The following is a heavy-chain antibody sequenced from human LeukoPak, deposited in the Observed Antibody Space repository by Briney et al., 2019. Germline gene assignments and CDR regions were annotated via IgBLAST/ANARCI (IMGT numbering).Heavy chain of an antibody. Sequence: GGSLRLSCAASGFTFSSYAMSWVRQAPGKGLEWVSAISGSGGSTYYADSVKGRFTISRDNSKNTLYLQVNSLRAEDTAVYYCARMYGGYGNYFDYWGQGTLVTVSS. CDR1: GFTFSSYA. V-gene: IGHV3-23*01. J-gene: IGHJ4*02. CDR2: ISGSGGST. CDR3: ARMYGGYGNYFDY. D-gene: IGHD5-12*01.